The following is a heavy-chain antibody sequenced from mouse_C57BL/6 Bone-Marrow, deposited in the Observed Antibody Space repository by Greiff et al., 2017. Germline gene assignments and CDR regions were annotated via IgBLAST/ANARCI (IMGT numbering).Heavy chain of an antibody. D-gene: IGHD4-1*01. CDR2: ISNGGGST. Sequence: DVKLVESGGGLVQPGGSLKLSCAASGFTFSDYYMYWVRQTPEKRLEWVAYISNGGGSTYYPDTVKGRFTISRDNAKNTLYLQMSRLKSEDTAMYYCARLNWYYAMDYWCQGTSVTVSS. J-gene: IGHJ4*01. CDR3: ARLNWYYAMDY. CDR1: GFTFSDYY. V-gene: IGHV5-12*01.